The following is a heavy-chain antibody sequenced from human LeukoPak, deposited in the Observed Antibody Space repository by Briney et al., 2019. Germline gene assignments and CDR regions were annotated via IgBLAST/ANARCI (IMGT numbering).Heavy chain of an antibody. CDR2: IFYNGNT. J-gene: IGHJ3*01. V-gene: IGHV4-59*08. CDR1: GGSISSYY. Sequence: RTSETLSLTCTVSGGSISSYYWSWIRQLPGKGLEWIGHIFYNGNTNYNPSLKSRLTISVDTSKNQFSLRLSSVTAADTAVYYCARQDGYNRGLWAFDFWGQGTMVTVSS. D-gene: IGHD5-24*01. CDR3: ARQDGYNRGLWAFDF.